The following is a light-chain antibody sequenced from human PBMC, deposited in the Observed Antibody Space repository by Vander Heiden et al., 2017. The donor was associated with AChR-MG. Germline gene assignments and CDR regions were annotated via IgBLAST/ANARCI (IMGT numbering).Light chain of an antibody. Sequence: IVLTQSPGTLSLSPGESATLSCRASQSVSSSYLAWYQQKPGQAPRLLIYGASSRATGIPDRFSGSGSGTDFTLTISRLEPEDFAVYYCQQYGSSPGTFGQGTKVEIK. CDR2: GAS. CDR3: QQYGSSPGT. J-gene: IGKJ1*01. V-gene: IGKV3-20*01. CDR1: QSVSSSY.